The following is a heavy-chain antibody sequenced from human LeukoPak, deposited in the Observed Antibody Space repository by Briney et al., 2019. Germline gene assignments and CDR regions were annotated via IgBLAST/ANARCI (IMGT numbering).Heavy chain of an antibody. CDR1: GFTYSSCW. CDR3: ARDNGLSWNYYHYYMDV. Sequence: GGSLRLSCAASGFTYSSCWVSWARRAPGKGVEWVANIKRDGSEKYYVDSEKGLFTTTRDNAKNSLYLQMNRLRAEDTAVYYCARDNGLSWNYYHYYMDVWGKGATVTVSS. V-gene: IGHV3-7*01. D-gene: IGHD2-15*01. CDR2: IKRDGSEK. J-gene: IGHJ6*03.